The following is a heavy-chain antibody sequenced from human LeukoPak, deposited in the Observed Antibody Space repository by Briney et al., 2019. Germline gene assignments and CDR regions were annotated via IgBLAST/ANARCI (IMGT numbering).Heavy chain of an antibody. CDR1: GYTFTSYD. Sequence: ASVKVSCKASGYTFTSYDINWVRQATGQGLEWMGWMNPNSGNTGYAQKFQGRVTMTRNTSISTAYMELSSLRSEDTAVYYCARGGGRLRGITYNWFGPWGQGTLVTVSS. V-gene: IGHV1-8*01. CDR2: MNPNSGNT. J-gene: IGHJ5*02. D-gene: IGHD5-12*01. CDR3: ARGGGRLRGITYNWFGP.